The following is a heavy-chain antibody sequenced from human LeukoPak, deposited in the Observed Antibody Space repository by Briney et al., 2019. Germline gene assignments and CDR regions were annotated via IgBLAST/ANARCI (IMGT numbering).Heavy chain of an antibody. Sequence: ASGFTFEYAASVKGRFTISRDDSKSIAYLQMNSLKTEDTAVYYCTRVEQLVYFDYWGQGTLVTVSS. V-gene: IGHV3-49*02. CDR2: ASGFTF. D-gene: IGHD6-6*01. J-gene: IGHJ4*02. CDR3: TRVEQLVYFDY.